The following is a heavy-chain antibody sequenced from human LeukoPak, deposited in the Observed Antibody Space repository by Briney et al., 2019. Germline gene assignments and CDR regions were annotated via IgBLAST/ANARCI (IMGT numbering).Heavy chain of an antibody. V-gene: IGHV3-21*01. CDR2: ISSSSSYI. J-gene: IGHJ4*02. Sequence: GGSLRLSCAASGFTFSSYSMNWVRQAPGKGLEWVSSISSSSSYIYYAGSVKGRFTISRDNAKNSLYLQMNSLRAEDTAVYYCARDSPGALGYWGQGTLVTVSS. CDR1: GFTFSSYS. CDR3: ARDSPGALGY. D-gene: IGHD1-14*01.